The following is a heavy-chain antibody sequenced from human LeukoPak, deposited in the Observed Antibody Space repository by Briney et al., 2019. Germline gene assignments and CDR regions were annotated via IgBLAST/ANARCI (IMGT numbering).Heavy chain of an antibody. J-gene: IGHJ5*02. CDR1: GFTFSSYA. CDR3: AKCYSSSWYWFDP. Sequence: GWSLRLSCAASGFTFSSYAMSWVRQAPGKGLEGVSAISGSGGSTYYADSVKGRFTISRDNSKNTLYLQMNSLRAEDTAVYYCAKCYSSSWYWFDPWGQGTLVTVSS. D-gene: IGHD6-13*01. V-gene: IGHV3-23*01. CDR2: ISGSGGST.